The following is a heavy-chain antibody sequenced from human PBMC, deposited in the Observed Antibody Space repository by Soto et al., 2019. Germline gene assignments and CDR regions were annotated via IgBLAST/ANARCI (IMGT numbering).Heavy chain of an antibody. CDR2: ISWNSGSI. CDR3: ARDTVPIFGVVTHFDY. D-gene: IGHD3-3*02. CDR1: GFTFDDYA. Sequence: EVQLVESGGGLVQPGRSLRLSCAASGFTFDDYAMHWVRQTPGKGLEWVSGISWNSGSIGYADSVKGRFTISRDNAKSSLYLQMNSLRAEDTALYYCARDTVPIFGVVTHFDYWGQGTLVTVSS. J-gene: IGHJ4*02. V-gene: IGHV3-9*01.